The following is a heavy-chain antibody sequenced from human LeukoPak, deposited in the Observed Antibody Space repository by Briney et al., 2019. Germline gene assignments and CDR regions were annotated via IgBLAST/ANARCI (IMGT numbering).Heavy chain of an antibody. Sequence: GGSLRLSCAASGFTFSDYYMSWIRQAPGKGLEWVSYISSSGSTIYYADSVKGRFTISRDNAKNSLYLQMNSLRAEDTAVYYCAKDRRSRYDSSGGGFDYWGQGTLVTVSS. CDR3: AKDRRSRYDSSGGGFDY. CDR2: ISSSGSTI. CDR1: GFTFSDYY. V-gene: IGHV3-11*01. J-gene: IGHJ4*02. D-gene: IGHD3-22*01.